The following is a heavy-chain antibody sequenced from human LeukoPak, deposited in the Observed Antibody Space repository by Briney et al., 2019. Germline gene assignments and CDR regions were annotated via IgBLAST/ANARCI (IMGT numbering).Heavy chain of an antibody. D-gene: IGHD6-6*01. J-gene: IGHJ4*02. V-gene: IGHV4-59*01. CDR2: IYYSGST. CDR3: ARVKGYSSSPDY. Sequence: PSETLSLTCTVSGGSISSYYWSWIRQPPGKGLEWIGYIYYSGSTNYNPSLKSRVTISVDTSKNQFSLKLSSVTAADTAVYYCARVKGYSSSPDYWGQGTLVTVSS. CDR1: GGSISSYY.